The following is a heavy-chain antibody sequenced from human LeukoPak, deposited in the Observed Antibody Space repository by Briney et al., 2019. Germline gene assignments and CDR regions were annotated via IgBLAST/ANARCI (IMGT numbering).Heavy chain of an antibody. D-gene: IGHD3-9*01. CDR1: GYTFTSYG. J-gene: IGHJ4*02. Sequence: ASVKVSCKASGYTFTSYGISWVRQAPGQGLEWMGWISAYNGNTNYAQKLQGRVTMTTDTSTSTAYMELRSLRSVDTAVYYCAREVPTTSYDILTGYYNPNFDYWGQGTLVTVSS. V-gene: IGHV1-18*01. CDR2: ISAYNGNT. CDR3: AREVPTTSYDILTGYYNPNFDY.